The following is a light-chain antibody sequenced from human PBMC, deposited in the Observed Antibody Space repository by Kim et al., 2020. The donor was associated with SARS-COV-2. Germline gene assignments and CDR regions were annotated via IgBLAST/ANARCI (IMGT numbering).Light chain of an antibody. CDR2: KAS. CDR3: QQYDNSWT. CDR1: QGINIW. Sequence: SASVGDSITITCRASQGINIWLAWYQQRPGKAPKLLIYKASTLESGVPSRFSGSGSGTEFTLTISSLQPDDVATYFCQQYDNSWTFGQGTKVDIK. J-gene: IGKJ1*01. V-gene: IGKV1-5*03.